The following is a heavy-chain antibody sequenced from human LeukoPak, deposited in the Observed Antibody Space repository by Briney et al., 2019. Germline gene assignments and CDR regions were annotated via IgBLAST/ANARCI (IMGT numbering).Heavy chain of an antibody. Sequence: PSETLSLTCAVYGGSFSGYYWSWIRQPPGKGLEWIGEINHSGSTNYNPSLKSRVTISVDTSKNQFSLKLSSVTAADTAAYYCARVPYCSSTSCYPNWFDPWGQGTLVTVSS. CDR2: INHSGST. CDR3: ARVPYCSSTSCYPNWFDP. D-gene: IGHD2-2*01. CDR1: GGSFSGYY. V-gene: IGHV4-34*01. J-gene: IGHJ5*02.